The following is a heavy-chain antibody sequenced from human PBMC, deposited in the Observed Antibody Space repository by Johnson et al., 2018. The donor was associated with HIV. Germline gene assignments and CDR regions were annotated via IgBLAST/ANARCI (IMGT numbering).Heavy chain of an antibody. V-gene: IGHV3-33*06. CDR1: GFTFSRYG. Sequence: QVQLVESGGGVVQPGRSLRLSCAASGFTFSRYGMHWVRQAPGKGLEWVAVIWYDGSNKYYADSVKGRFTISRDNSKNTLYPQMNSLRAEDTAVYYCAKDRRSSSLDAFDIWGQGTMVTVSS. CDR2: IWYDGSNK. D-gene: IGHD6-13*01. J-gene: IGHJ3*02. CDR3: AKDRRSSSLDAFDI.